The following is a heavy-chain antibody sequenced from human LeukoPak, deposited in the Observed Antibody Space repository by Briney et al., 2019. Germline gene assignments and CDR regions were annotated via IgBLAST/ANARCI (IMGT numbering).Heavy chain of an antibody. CDR2: ISAYNGNT. V-gene: IGHV1-18*01. CDR3: ARGPIQQGDLRFLEWLQTRNYYYYYMDV. D-gene: IGHD3-3*01. Sequence: ASVKVSCKASGYTFTSYGISWVRQAPGQGLEWMGWISAYNGNTNYAQKLQGRVTMTTDTSTSTAYMELRSLRSDDTAVYYCARGPIQQGDLRFLEWLQTRNYYYYYMDVWGKGTTVTVSS. J-gene: IGHJ6*03. CDR1: GYTFTSYG.